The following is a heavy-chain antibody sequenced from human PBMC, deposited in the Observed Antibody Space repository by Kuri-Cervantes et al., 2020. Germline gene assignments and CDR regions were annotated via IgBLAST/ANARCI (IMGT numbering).Heavy chain of an antibody. J-gene: IGHJ5*02. V-gene: IGHV1-2*02. CDR3: AVDSGWSFSGWFDP. D-gene: IGHD6-19*01. Sequence: ASVKVSCKASGYTFTVYYMHWVRQAPGQGLEWMGWINTNTGGTKYAQKFQGRVTLTRDTSISTAYMELSRLRSDDTAVYYCAVDSGWSFSGWFDPWGQGTLVTVSS. CDR1: GYTFTVYY. CDR2: INTNTGGT.